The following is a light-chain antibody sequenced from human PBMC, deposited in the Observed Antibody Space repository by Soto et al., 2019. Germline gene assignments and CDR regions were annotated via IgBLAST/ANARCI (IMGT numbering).Light chain of an antibody. Sequence: QSVLTQPASVSGSPGQSVTISCTGTSSDVGGYNYVSWYQQHPGKAPKLMIYDVSNRPSGVSNLFSGSKSGNTASLTISGLQAEDEADYYCSSYTSSSTVVFGGGTKLTVL. CDR2: DVS. CDR3: SSYTSSSTVV. J-gene: IGLJ2*01. CDR1: SSDVGGYNY. V-gene: IGLV2-14*01.